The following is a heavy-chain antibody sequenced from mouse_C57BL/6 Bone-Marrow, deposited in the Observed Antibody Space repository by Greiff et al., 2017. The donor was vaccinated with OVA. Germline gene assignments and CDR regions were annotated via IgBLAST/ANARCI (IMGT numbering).Heavy chain of an antibody. J-gene: IGHJ3*01. D-gene: IGHD2-1*01. CDR1: GYTFTSYW. CDR2: IDPSDSYT. Sequence: VQLQQPGAELVMPGASVKLSCKASGYTFTSYWMHWVKQRPGKGLEWIGEIDPSDSYTNYNQKFKGKSTLTVDKSSSTAYMQLSSLTSEDSAVYYCAKGREYGNYVYWFAYWGQGTLVTVSA. CDR3: AKGREYGNYVYWFAY. V-gene: IGHV1-69*01.